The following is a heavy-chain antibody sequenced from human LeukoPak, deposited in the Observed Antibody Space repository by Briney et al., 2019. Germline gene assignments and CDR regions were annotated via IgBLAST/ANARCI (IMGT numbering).Heavy chain of an antibody. D-gene: IGHD5/OR15-5a*01. CDR2: ITSSSTYI. J-gene: IGHJ3*01. Sequence: PGGSLRLSCAASGFPFTTYSMDWVRQAPGKGLEWVSSITSSSTYIYYADSVKGRFTISRDNAKNSLYLQMNSLRAEDTALYYCARARGAASMSIWGLSAFDLWGQGTMVTVSS. CDR1: GFPFTTYS. CDR3: ARARGAASMSIWGLSAFDL. V-gene: IGHV3-21*06.